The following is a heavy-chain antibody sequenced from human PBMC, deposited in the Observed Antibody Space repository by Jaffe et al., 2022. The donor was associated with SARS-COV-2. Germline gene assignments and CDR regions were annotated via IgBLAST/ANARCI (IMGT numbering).Heavy chain of an antibody. Sequence: EVQLVESGGGLVQPGRSLRLSCAASGFTFDDYAMHWVRQAPGKGLEWVSGISWNSGSIGYADSVKGRFTISRDNAKNSLYLQMNSLRAEDTALYYCAKAKGGFGSRFDYWGQGTLVTVSS. CDR3: AKAKGGFGSRFDY. CDR2: ISWNSGSI. V-gene: IGHV3-9*01. CDR1: GFTFDDYA. J-gene: IGHJ4*02. D-gene: IGHD3-10*01.